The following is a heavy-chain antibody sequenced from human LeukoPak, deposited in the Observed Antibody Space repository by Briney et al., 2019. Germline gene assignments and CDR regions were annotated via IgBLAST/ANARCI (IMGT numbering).Heavy chain of an antibody. CDR3: ASQDTAMVGGRGAFDY. CDR1: GGSFSGYY. CDR2: INHSGST. V-gene: IGHV4-34*01. J-gene: IGHJ4*02. Sequence: PSETLSLTCAVYGGSFSGYYWSWIRQPPGKGLEWIGEINHSGSTNYNPSLKSRVTISVDTSKNQFSLKLSSVTAADTAVYYCASQDTAMVGGRGAFDYWGQGTLVTVSS. D-gene: IGHD5-18*01.